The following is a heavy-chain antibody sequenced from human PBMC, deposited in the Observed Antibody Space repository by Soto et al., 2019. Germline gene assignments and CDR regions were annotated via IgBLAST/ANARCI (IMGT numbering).Heavy chain of an antibody. CDR1: GFTFSSYS. CDR2: ISSSSSYI. V-gene: IGHV3-21*01. J-gene: IGHJ3*02. CDR3: ARDGDSSSWYTTDAFDI. Sequence: KTGGSLRLSCAASGFTFSSYSMNWVRQAPGKGLEWVSSISSSSSYIYYADSVKGRFTISRDNAKNSLYLQMNSLRAEDTAVYYCARDGDSSSWYTTDAFDIWGQGTMVTVSS. D-gene: IGHD6-13*01.